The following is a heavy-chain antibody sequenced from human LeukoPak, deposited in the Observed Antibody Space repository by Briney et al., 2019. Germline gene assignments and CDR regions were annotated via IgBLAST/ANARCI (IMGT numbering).Heavy chain of an antibody. CDR3: AKASPSGLGSPYNPGFDY. V-gene: IGHV4-59*01. J-gene: IGHJ4*02. CDR2: VYYSGGA. D-gene: IGHD3-10*01. Sequence: SETLSLTCTVSGASITGSYWGWIRQPPGKGLEWIGHVYYSGGAKNPSLESRVTMSVDTSKNQFSLSLRSVTAADTAVYFCAKASPSGLGSPYNPGFDYWGWGTLVTVSS. CDR1: GASITGSY.